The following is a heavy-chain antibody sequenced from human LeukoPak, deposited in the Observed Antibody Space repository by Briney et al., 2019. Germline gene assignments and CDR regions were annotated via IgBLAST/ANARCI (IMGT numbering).Heavy chain of an antibody. Sequence: GASVKVSCKASGGTFSSYAISWVRQAPGQGLEWMGRIIPIFGTANYVQKFQGRVTITTDESTSTAYMELSSLRSEDTAVYYCAVGFLGGSYCFDYWGQGTLVTVSS. CDR2: IIPIFGTA. D-gene: IGHD1-26*01. V-gene: IGHV1-69*05. J-gene: IGHJ4*02. CDR1: GGTFSSYA. CDR3: AVGFLGGSYCFDY.